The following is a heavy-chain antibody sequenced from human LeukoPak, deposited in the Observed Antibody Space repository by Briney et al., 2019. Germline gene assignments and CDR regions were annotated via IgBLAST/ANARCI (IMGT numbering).Heavy chain of an antibody. V-gene: IGHV4-59*01. Sequence: SETLSLTCTVSGGSISSYYWSWIRQPPGKGLEWIGYIYYSGSTNYNPSLKSRVTISVDTSKNQFSLKLSSVTAADTAVYYCAKIYCSGGSCYSNWFDPWGQGTLVTVSS. CDR2: IYYSGST. J-gene: IGHJ5*02. D-gene: IGHD2-15*01. CDR3: AKIYCSGGSCYSNWFDP. CDR1: GGSISSYY.